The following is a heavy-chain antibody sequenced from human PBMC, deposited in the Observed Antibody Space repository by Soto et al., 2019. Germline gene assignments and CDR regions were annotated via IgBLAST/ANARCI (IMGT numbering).Heavy chain of an antibody. J-gene: IGHJ4*02. D-gene: IGHD6-13*01. Sequence: VQLVESGGGLVQPGRSLRLSCAASGFTFDDYAMHWVRQAPGKGLEWVSGISWNSGSIGYADSVKGRFTISRDNAKNSLYLQMNSLRAEDTALYYCAKDMIAAAGTGSFDYWGQGTLVTVSS. CDR2: ISWNSGSI. V-gene: IGHV3-9*01. CDR1: GFTFDDYA. CDR3: AKDMIAAAGTGSFDY.